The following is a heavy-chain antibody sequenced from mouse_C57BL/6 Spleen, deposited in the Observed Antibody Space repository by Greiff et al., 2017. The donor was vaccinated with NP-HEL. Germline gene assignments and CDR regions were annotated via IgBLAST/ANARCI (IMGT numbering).Heavy chain of an antibody. CDR3: AKSYGSSPAWFAY. Sequence: EVQLQQSGPELVKPGASVKISCKASGYSFTDYNMNWVKQSNGKSLEWIGVINPNYGTTSYNQKFKGKATLTVDQSSSTAYMQLNSLTYEDSAVYYGAKSYGSSPAWFAYWGQGTRVTVSA. D-gene: IGHD1-1*01. V-gene: IGHV1-39*01. J-gene: IGHJ3*01. CDR2: INPNYGTT. CDR1: GYSFTDYN.